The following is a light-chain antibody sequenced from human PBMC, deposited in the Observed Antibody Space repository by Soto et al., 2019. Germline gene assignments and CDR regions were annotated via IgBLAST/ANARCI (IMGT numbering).Light chain of an antibody. J-gene: IGKJ3*01. CDR3: QHYNNLPPFT. Sequence: DIQMTQSPSSLSPSVGARVSITCQASEDIRTSLSWFQHKPGRAPKLLIYGASYLETGVPSRFRGSGSGTDFTLTISSLQPEDIATYYCQHYNNLPPFTFGPGTIVDIK. CDR2: GAS. V-gene: IGKV1-33*01. CDR1: EDIRTS.